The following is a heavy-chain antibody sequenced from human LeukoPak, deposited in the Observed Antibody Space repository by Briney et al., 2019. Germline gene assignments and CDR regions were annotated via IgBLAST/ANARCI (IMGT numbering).Heavy chain of an antibody. J-gene: IGHJ5*02. D-gene: IGHD1-26*01. CDR3: ARVSVGAYASRWFDP. V-gene: IGHV4-39*07. CDR2: IYYSGST. CDR1: GGSISSSSYY. Sequence: PSETLSLTCTVSGGSISSSSYYWGWIRQPPGKGLEWIGSIYYSGSTYYNPSLKSRVTISVDTSKNQFSLKLSSVTAADTAVYYCARVSVGAYASRWFDPWGQGTLVTVSS.